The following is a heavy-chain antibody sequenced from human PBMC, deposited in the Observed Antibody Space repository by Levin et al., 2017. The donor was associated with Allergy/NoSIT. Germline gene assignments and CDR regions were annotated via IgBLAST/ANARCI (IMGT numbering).Heavy chain of an antibody. CDR3: ARKGQGNPFDI. V-gene: IGHV1-18*01. Sequence: GASVKVSCKASGYTFTRYGISWVRQAPGQGVEWMAWISAYNGDTNYAQKLQGRVTLTTDTSTSTAYMELRSLRSDDTAVYYCARKGQGNPFDIWGQGTMVTVSS. CDR2: ISAYNGDT. CDR1: GYTFTRYG. J-gene: IGHJ3*02.